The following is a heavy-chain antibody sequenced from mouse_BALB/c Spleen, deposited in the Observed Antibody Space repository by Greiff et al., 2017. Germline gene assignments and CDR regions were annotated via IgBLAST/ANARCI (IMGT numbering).Heavy chain of an antibody. Sequence: VQLQQPGAELVKPGASVKLSCKASGYTFTSYWMHWVKQRPGQGLEWIGEINPSNGRTNYNEKFKSKATLTVDKSSSTAYMQLSSLTSEDSAVYYCARGGGSRAMDYWGQGTSVTVSS. CDR1: GYTFTSYW. CDR2: INPSNGRT. J-gene: IGHJ4*01. D-gene: IGHD1-1*01. CDR3: ARGGGSRAMDY. V-gene: IGHV1S81*02.